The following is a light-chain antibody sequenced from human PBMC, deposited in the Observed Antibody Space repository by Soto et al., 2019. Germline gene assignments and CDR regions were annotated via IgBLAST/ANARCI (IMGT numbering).Light chain of an antibody. CDR1: QNVLSTSNNRNY. CDR2: WAS. CDR3: QQYYTTPHT. J-gene: IGKJ1*01. Sequence: DIVMTQSPDSLAVSLGERATINCKSSQNVLSTSNNRNYLAWYQHKPGQPPQLLVSWASTRDSAVPDRFSGSGSGTDFTLTISSLQAEDAAVYYCQQYYTTPHTFGQGPKVEI. V-gene: IGKV4-1*01.